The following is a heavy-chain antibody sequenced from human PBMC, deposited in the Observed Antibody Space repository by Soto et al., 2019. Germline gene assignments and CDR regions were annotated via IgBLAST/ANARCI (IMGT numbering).Heavy chain of an antibody. D-gene: IGHD6-13*01. Sequence: GGSLRLSCAASGFTVSSNYMSWVRQAPGKGLEWVSVIYSGGSAYYADSVKGRFTISRDNSKNTLYLQMNSLRVEDTAVYYCARDSSSWHVLDYWGQGTLVTVSS. CDR1: GFTVSSNY. CDR2: IYSGGSA. J-gene: IGHJ4*02. V-gene: IGHV3-66*01. CDR3: ARDSSSWHVLDY.